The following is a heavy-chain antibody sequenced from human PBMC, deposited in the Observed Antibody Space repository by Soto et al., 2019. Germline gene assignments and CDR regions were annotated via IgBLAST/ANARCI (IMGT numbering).Heavy chain of an antibody. CDR2: ISDDGSTA. J-gene: IGHJ4*02. CDR1: GFTFSAYW. D-gene: IGHD1-1*01. Sequence: GGSLRLSCSVSGFTFSAYWMHWVRQVPGKGLTWVSRISDDGSTATYADSVKGRLVISRDNAKNSLYLEMNTLRADDSGLYYCARGPRVSSTGTGAHWGRGTLVTVS. CDR3: ARGPRVSSTGTGAH. V-gene: IGHV3-74*01.